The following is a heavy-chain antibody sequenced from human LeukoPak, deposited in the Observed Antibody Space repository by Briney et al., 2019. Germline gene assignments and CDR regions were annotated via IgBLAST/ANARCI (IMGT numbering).Heavy chain of an antibody. CDR1: GYSFTSYW. V-gene: IGHV5-51*01. CDR2: IYPGDSDT. J-gene: IGHJ5*02. Sequence: GESLKISCKGSGYSFTSYWIGWVRQMPGKGLEWMGIIYPGDSDTRYSPSFQGQVTISADKSISTAYLQWSSLKASDIAMYYRARSQGAGYCSSTSCGGNWFDPWGQGTLVTVSS. D-gene: IGHD2-2*01. CDR3: ARSQGAGYCSSTSCGGNWFDP.